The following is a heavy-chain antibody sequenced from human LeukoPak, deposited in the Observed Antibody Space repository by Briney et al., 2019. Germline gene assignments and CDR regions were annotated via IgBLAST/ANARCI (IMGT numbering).Heavy chain of an antibody. CDR2: ISGSGGST. V-gene: IGHV3-23*01. Sequence: GGSLRLSCAASGFTFSSYAMSWVRQAPGKGPEWVSAISGSGGSTYYADSVRGRFTISRDNSKNTLYLQMNSLRAEDTAVYYCAKIVAAAGTSRGDYWGQGTLVTVSS. D-gene: IGHD6-13*01. CDR1: GFTFSSYA. CDR3: AKIVAAAGTSRGDY. J-gene: IGHJ4*02.